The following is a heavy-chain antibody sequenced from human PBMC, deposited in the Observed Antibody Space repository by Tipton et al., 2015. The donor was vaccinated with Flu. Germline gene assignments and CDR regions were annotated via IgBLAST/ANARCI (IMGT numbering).Heavy chain of an antibody. V-gene: IGHV3-7*01. CDR1: GFTFSTFW. J-gene: IGHJ4*02. D-gene: IGHD3-16*01. CDR3: ARAIGAYGGY. Sequence: QLVQSGGSLVQPGGSLRLSCAASGFTFSTFWMHWVRQAPGKGLEWVANINQDGSEKYYVDSVKGRFTISRDNAKNSLYLQMNSLRVEDTAVYYCARAIGAYGGYWGQGTLVTVSS. CDR2: INQDGSEK.